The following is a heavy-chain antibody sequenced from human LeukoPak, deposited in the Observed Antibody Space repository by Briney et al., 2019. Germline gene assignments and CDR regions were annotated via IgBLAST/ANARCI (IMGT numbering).Heavy chain of an antibody. CDR1: GYTFTSYD. J-gene: IGHJ3*02. V-gene: IGHV1-8*01. D-gene: IGHD6-13*01. CDR3: ARLVAAAGTDDAFDI. Sequence: GASVKVSCKASGYTFTSYDINWVRQTTGQGLEWMGWMNPNSGNTGYAQKFQGRVTMTRNTSISTAYMELSSLRSEDTAVYYCARLVAAAGTDDAFDIWGQGTMVTVSS. CDR2: MNPNSGNT.